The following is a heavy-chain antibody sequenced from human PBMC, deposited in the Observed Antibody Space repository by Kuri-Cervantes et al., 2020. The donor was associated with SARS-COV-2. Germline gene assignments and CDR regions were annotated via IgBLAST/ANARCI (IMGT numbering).Heavy chain of an antibody. J-gene: IGHJ3*02. Sequence: GGSLRLSCAASGFTFSSYSMNWVRQAPGKGLEWVSYISSSSSTIYYADSVKGRFTISRDNAKNSLYLQMNSLRAEDTAVYYCASLGAFDIWGQGTTVTVSS. CDR1: GFTFSSYS. V-gene: IGHV3-48*01. CDR3: ASLGAFDI. CDR2: ISSSSSTI.